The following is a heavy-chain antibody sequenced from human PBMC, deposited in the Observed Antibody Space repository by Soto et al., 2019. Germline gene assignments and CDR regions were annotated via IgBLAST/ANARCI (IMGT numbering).Heavy chain of an antibody. Sequence: QVQLVQSGAEVQKPGSSVKISCRASVGTFSSNTINWVRRAAGQGLWWMGGIIPHFGTANYAEKFQGSITITTEKTTKTEDMELRSLSSDDTACYYWVSKAACGADCYAFASWGQGTRVTVSS. CDR1: VGTFSSNT. CDR3: VSKAACGADCYAFAS. J-gene: IGHJ4*02. V-gene: IGHV1-69*06. D-gene: IGHD2-21*02. CDR2: IIPHFGTA.